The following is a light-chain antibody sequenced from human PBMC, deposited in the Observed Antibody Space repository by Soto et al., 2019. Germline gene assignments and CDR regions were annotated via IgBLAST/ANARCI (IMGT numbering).Light chain of an antibody. CDR3: SSYTIRSTPFV. V-gene: IGLV2-14*01. CDR1: SSDLGSYNF. J-gene: IGLJ1*01. CDR2: EVN. Sequence: QSALTQPASVSGSPGQSITISCTGTSSDLGSYNFVSWYQQYPGQAPKLIIYEVNNRPSGVSNRFSGSKSGNTASLTISGLQAEDETDYYCSSYTIRSTPFVFGTGTKVTVL.